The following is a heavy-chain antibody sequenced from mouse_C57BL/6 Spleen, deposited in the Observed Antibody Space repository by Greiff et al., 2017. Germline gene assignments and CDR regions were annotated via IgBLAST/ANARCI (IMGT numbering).Heavy chain of an antibody. CDR1: GYSFTGYY. D-gene: IGHD2-4*01. Sequence: EVQLQQSGPELVKPGASVKISCKASGYSFTGYYMNWVKQSPEKSLEWIGEINPSTGGTTYNQKFKAKATLTVDKSSSTAYMQLKSLTSEDSAVYYCARSIYYDYGAWFAYWGPGTLVTVSA. CDR2: INPSTGGT. CDR3: ARSIYYDYGAWFAY. J-gene: IGHJ3*01. V-gene: IGHV1-42*01.